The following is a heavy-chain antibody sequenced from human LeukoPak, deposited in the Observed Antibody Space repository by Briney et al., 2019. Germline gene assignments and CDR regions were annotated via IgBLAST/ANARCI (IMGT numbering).Heavy chain of an antibody. Sequence: ASVKVSCKASGYTFASYDVNWVRQATGQGLEWMGWMNPNSGNTGYAQKFQGRVTMTRDTSISTAYMELSRLRSDDTAVYYCARGGKRSIVVVPAATNTIDYWGQGTLVTVSS. D-gene: IGHD2-2*01. V-gene: IGHV1-8*01. CDR1: GYTFASYD. J-gene: IGHJ4*02. CDR3: ARGGKRSIVVVPAATNTIDY. CDR2: MNPNSGNT.